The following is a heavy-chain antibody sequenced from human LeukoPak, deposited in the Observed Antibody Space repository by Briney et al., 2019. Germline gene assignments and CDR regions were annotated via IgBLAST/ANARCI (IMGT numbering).Heavy chain of an antibody. J-gene: IGHJ4*02. D-gene: IGHD3-9*01. V-gene: IGHV3-48*03. CDR3: LGLTGLDY. Sequence: GGSLRLSCAASGFTFSSYEMNWVRQAPGKGLEWVSYISSSSGSTIYYADSVKGRFTISRDNAKNSLYLQMNSLRAEDTAVYYCLGLTGLDYWGQGTLVTVSS. CDR2: ISSSSGSTI. CDR1: GFTFSSYE.